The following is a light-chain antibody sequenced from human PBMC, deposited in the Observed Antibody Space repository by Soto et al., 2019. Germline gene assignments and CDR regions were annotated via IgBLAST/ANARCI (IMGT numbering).Light chain of an antibody. CDR1: SSDIGGYNY. CDR3: SSYTGSITYV. V-gene: IGLV2-14*03. J-gene: IGLJ1*01. CDR2: DVS. Sequence: QSALTQPASVSGSPGQSITISCTGTSSDIGGYNYVSWYQQHPGKAPKLMIFDVSDRPSGVSSRFSGSKSGNTASLTISGLQAEDEAAYYCSSYTGSITYVFGTGTKVTVL.